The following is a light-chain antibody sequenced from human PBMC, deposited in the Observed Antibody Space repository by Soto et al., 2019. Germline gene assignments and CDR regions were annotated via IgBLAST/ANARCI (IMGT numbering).Light chain of an antibody. CDR3: HQYNNWPPFT. CDR1: QSVSSN. J-gene: IGKJ3*01. CDR2: GAS. Sequence: EIVMTQSPATLSVSPGERATLSCRASQSVSSNLAWYQQKPGQAPRLLIYGASTRATGIPTRFSGSGSGTEFTLTISSRQSEDFAVYYCHQYNNWPPFTFGPGTKVDIK. V-gene: IGKV3-15*01.